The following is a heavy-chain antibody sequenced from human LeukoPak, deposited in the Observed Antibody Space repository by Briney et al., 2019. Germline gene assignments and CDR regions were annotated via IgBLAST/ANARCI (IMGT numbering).Heavy chain of an antibody. J-gene: IGHJ6*03. CDR2: MNANSGFT. V-gene: IGHV1-8*01. CDR1: GYTFTNYE. CDR3: ARGQLDYYYYMDV. Sequence: ASVKVSCKASGYTFTNYEVNWVRQATGHGLEWMGRMNANSGFTGYAQKFRGRVTMTRDTSISTAYMELSSLRSEDTAVYYCARGQLDYYYYMDVWGKGTTVTVSS. D-gene: IGHD6-6*01.